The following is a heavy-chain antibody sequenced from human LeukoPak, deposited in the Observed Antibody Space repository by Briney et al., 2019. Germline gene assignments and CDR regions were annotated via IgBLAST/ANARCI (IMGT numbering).Heavy chain of an antibody. CDR2: IRNKANSYTT. CDR3: AQSGSYAAFDY. Sequence: GGSLRLSCTASGFTFSDHYMDWVRQAAGKGLEWVGRIRNKANSYTTEYAASVKGRFTISRDDSKNSLYLQMNSLKTEDTAVYYCAQSGSYAAFDYWGQGTLVTVSS. CDR1: GFTFSDHY. D-gene: IGHD3-16*01. V-gene: IGHV3-72*01. J-gene: IGHJ4*02.